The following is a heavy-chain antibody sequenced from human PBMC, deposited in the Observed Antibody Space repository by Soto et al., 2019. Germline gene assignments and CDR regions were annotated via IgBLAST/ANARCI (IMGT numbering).Heavy chain of an antibody. CDR2: IIPMFGIR. CDR1: GGTVSNYT. D-gene: IGHD3-22*01. J-gene: IGHJ6*02. CDR3: ATDYYDSQGYGMDV. V-gene: IGHV1-69*08. Sequence: QVQLVQSGAEVKKPGSSVKVSCRASGGTVSNYTISWVRQAPGQGLEWMGRIIPMFGIRNYAQKFQGRLRXXTXKXXSTTYMELSRLRSEDTAIYYCATDYYDSQGYGMDVWGQGTTVTVSS.